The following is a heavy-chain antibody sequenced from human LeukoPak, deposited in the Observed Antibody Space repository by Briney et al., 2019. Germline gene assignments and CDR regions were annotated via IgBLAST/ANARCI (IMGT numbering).Heavy chain of an antibody. Sequence: GASVKVSCKASGYTFISYGISWVRQAPGQGLEWMGWISAYKGNTKYAEKFQGRVTMTTDTSTSTAYMEPRSLRSDDTAVYYCARVRGRSNWFDPWGQGTLVTVSS. D-gene: IGHD3-16*01. V-gene: IGHV1-18*04. J-gene: IGHJ5*02. CDR3: ARVRGRSNWFDP. CDR2: ISAYKGNT. CDR1: GYTFISYG.